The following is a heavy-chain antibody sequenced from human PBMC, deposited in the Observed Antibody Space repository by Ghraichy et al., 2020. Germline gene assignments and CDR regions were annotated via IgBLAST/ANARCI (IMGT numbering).Heavy chain of an antibody. D-gene: IGHD6-19*01. Sequence: GGSLRLSCTASGFTFSSYPMLWVRQAPGKGLECVALLSYDGSDEYYADSVKGRFTISRDNSRNTLYLQMNSLSGEDMGVYYCARGPYSSGWYAEYWGQGTLVTVSS. CDR1: GFTFSSYP. V-gene: IGHV3-30*04. CDR2: LSYDGSDE. CDR3: ARGPYSSGWYAEY. J-gene: IGHJ4*02.